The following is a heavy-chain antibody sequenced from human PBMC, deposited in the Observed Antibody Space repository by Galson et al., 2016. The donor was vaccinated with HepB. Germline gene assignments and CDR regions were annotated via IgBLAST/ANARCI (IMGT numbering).Heavy chain of an antibody. V-gene: IGHV4-59*01. D-gene: IGHD3-10*01. CDR1: GGSIRSYY. J-gene: IGHJ4*02. CDR3: ARDLYLSGAYYKLAFGY. Sequence: ETLSLTCTVSGGSIRSYYWSWIRQPPGRGLEWIGYIYDSGSTNYNPSLKSRVTISIDTSKNQFSLKLTSVTAADTAVYYCARDLYLSGAYYKLAFGYWGQGTLVTVSS. CDR2: IYDSGST.